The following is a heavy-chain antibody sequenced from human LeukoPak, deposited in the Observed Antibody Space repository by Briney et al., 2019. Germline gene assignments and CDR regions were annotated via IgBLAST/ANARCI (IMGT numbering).Heavy chain of an antibody. J-gene: IGHJ4*02. CDR1: GFIFSNYA. CDR2: ISGRSDNT. CDR3: AKWGDYDVLTGYYVSDF. V-gene: IGHV3-23*01. D-gene: IGHD3-9*01. Sequence: GGSLRLSCAASGFIFSNYAMYWVRQAPGKGLEWVSAISGRSDNTYYADSVRGRFTLSRDSSKNTLYLQMNSLRADDTAVYYCAKWGDYDVLTGYYVSDFWGQGTLVTVSS.